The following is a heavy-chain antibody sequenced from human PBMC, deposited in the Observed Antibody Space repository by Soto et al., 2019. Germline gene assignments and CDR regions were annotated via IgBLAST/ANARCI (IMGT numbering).Heavy chain of an antibody. V-gene: IGHV1-8*01. CDR3: ARGGNDGWYYYYYYMDV. Sequence: GASVKVSCKASGYTFTSYDINWVRQATGQGLEWMGWMNPNSGNTGYAQKFQGRVTMTRNTSISTAYMELSSLSSGDTAVYYCARGGNDGWYYYYYYMDVWGKGTTVTGSS. D-gene: IGHD1-1*01. CDR1: GYTFTSYD. CDR2: MNPNSGNT. J-gene: IGHJ6*03.